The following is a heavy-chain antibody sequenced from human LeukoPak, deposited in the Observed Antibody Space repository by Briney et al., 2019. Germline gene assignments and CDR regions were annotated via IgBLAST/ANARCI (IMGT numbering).Heavy chain of an antibody. Sequence: GGSLRLSCEASGFTFSSYWMSWDRQAPGKGLEWVANIKTDGSEKYYVDSVKGRFTISRDNAKNSLYLQMNSLRVEDTAVYYCARDYTGYFPWGQGTLVIVSS. CDR1: GFTFSSYW. CDR2: IKTDGSEK. CDR3: ARDYTGYFP. V-gene: IGHV3-7*03. D-gene: IGHD3-9*01. J-gene: IGHJ5*02.